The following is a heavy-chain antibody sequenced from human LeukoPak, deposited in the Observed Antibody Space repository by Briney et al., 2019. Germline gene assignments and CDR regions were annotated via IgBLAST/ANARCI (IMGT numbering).Heavy chain of an antibody. Sequence: PSETLSLTCTVSGGSISSYYWSWIRQPPGKGLEWIGYIYYSGSTNYNPSLKSRVTISLDMSENQFSLKLTSVTAADTAVYYCARGQGTVTTHWGQGTLVTVSS. CDR2: IYYSGST. CDR1: GGSISSYY. J-gene: IGHJ4*02. D-gene: IGHD4-17*01. CDR3: ARGQGTVTTH. V-gene: IGHV4-59*12.